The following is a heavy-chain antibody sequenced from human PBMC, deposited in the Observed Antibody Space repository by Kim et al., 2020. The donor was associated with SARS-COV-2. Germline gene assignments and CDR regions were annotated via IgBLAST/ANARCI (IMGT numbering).Heavy chain of an antibody. D-gene: IGHD3-22*01. V-gene: IGHV4-59*09. Sequence: LRSRVTISVDTSKNQFSLELSSVTAADTAVYYCARGITYYYDSSGYYFDYWGQGTLVTVSS. CDR3: ARGITYYYDSSGYYFDY. J-gene: IGHJ4*02.